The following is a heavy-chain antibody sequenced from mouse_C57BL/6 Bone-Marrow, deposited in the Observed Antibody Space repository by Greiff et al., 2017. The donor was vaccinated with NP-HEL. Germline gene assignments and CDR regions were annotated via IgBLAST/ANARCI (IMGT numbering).Heavy chain of an antibody. V-gene: IGHV2-5*01. CDR1: GFSLTSYG. Sequence: VQRVESGPGLVQPSQSLSITCTVSGFSLTSYGVHWVRQSPGKGLEWLGVIWSGGSTDYNAAFMSRLSITKDNSKSQVFFKRNSLQADDTAIYYCAKNYDGYYWYFEVWGTGTTVTVSS. CDR2: IWSGGST. CDR3: AKNYDGYYWYFEV. J-gene: IGHJ1*03. D-gene: IGHD2-3*01.